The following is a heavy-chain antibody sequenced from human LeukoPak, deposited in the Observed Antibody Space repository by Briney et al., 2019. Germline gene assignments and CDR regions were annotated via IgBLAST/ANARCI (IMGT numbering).Heavy chain of an antibody. CDR1: GFTFSSYA. D-gene: IGHD3-22*01. V-gene: IGHV3-30-3*01. CDR3: ARDRIPAITMIVVVIKGFDY. CDR2: ISYDGSNK. Sequence: GGSLRLSCAASGFTFSSYAMHWVRQAPVKGLEWVAVISYDGSNKYYADSVKGRFTISRDNSKNTLYLQMNSLRAEDTAVYYCARDRIPAITMIVVVIKGFDYWGQGTLVTVSS. J-gene: IGHJ4*02.